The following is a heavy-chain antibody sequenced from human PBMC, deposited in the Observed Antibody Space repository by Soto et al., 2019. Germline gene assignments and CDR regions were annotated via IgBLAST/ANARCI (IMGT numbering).Heavy chain of an antibody. D-gene: IGHD2-15*01. CDR3: ARQGIASTGNGYFDL. V-gene: IGHV4-39*01. J-gene: IGHJ2*01. CDR1: GGSISSSSYY. CDR2: IYYSGSN. Sequence: SETLSLTCTVSGGSISSSSYYWGWIRQPPGKGLEWIGSIYYSGSNYYKPSLKSRVTISVDTSKNQFSLKLSSVTAADTAVYYCARQGIASTGNGYFDLWGRGNLVT.